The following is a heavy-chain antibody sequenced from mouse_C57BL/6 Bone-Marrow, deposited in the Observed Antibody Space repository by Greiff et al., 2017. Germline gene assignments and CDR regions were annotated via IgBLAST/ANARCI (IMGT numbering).Heavy chain of an antibody. J-gene: IGHJ3*01. Sequence: EVQLQESGPVLVKPGASVKMYCKASGYTFTDYYTNWVTQSPGKSLEWIGVINPYNGGTSYNKKFKGTATLTVDNTSNTAYMELNSLTYEDSAVYYCARRDYGSSWFAYWGQGTLVTVSA. CDR2: INPYNGGT. CDR3: ARRDYGSSWFAY. V-gene: IGHV1-19*01. CDR1: GYTFTDYY. D-gene: IGHD1-1*01.